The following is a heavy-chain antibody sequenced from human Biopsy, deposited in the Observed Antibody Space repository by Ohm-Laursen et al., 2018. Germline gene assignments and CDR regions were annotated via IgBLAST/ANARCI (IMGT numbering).Heavy chain of an antibody. CDR2: LNPVSGNS. Sequence: KVSCNASGYTFTSYDITWVRQASGQGPEWIGWLNPVSGNSNFGQKFRGRVTVTSDTSISTAYMELSGLTSDDTATYYCGRAVRNQLLTDPWGQGTLVTVTS. V-gene: IGHV1-8*01. D-gene: IGHD1-7*01. CDR3: GRAVRNQLLTDP. J-gene: IGHJ5*02. CDR1: GYTFTSYD.